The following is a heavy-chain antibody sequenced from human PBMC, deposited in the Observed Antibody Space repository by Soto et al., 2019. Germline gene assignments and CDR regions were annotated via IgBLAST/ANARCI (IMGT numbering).Heavy chain of an antibody. CDR1: GITYNTYA. CDR3: ARAISGYVT. J-gene: IGHJ4*02. D-gene: IGHD5-12*01. CDR2: INAGNGDT. V-gene: IGHV1-3*01. Sequence: QVQLVQSGAEMKKPGASVKLSCKASGITYNTYAIHWVRQAPGQGLEWMGWINAGNGDTRYSQNFQGRVTLTRDTSASTVYMDLDSLKSEDTGVYYCARAISGYVTWGQGTLVNVSS.